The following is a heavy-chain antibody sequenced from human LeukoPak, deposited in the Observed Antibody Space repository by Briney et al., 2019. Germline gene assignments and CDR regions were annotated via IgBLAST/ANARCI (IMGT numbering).Heavy chain of an antibody. V-gene: IGHV4-59*12. Sequence: SETLSLTCTVSGGSISSYYWSWIRQPPGKGLEWIGYIYYSGSTNYNPSLKSRVTISVDTSKNQFSLKLSSVTAADTAVYYCARAASGYCSSTSCYGADPWGQGTLVTVSS. CDR1: GGSISSYY. CDR2: IYYSGST. J-gene: IGHJ5*02. CDR3: ARAASGYCSSTSCYGADP. D-gene: IGHD2-2*01.